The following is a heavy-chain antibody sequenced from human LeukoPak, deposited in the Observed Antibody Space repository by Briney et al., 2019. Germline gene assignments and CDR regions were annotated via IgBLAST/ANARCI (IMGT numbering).Heavy chain of an antibody. Sequence: SETLSLTCTVSGGSISNGDYYWSWIRQPPGKGLEWIAYIYYSGSTYYNPSLKSRVTISVDTSKNQFSLKLSSVTAADTAVYYCARRSGRSASFGDWGQGTLVTVSS. CDR1: GGSISNGDYY. J-gene: IGHJ4*02. CDR3: ARRSGRSASFGD. V-gene: IGHV4-39*01. CDR2: IYYSGST. D-gene: IGHD3-10*01.